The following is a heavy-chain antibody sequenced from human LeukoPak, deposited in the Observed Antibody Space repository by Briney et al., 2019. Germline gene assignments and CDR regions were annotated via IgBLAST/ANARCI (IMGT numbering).Heavy chain of an antibody. Sequence: SETLSLTCAVYGGSFSGYYWSWIRQPPGKGLEWIGEINHSGSTNYNPSLKSRVTISVDTSKNQFSLKLSSVTAADTAVYYCARAPRSWGFDCWGQGTLVTVSS. V-gene: IGHV4-34*01. CDR2: INHSGST. CDR1: GGSFSGYY. J-gene: IGHJ4*02. D-gene: IGHD7-27*01. CDR3: ARAPRSWGFDC.